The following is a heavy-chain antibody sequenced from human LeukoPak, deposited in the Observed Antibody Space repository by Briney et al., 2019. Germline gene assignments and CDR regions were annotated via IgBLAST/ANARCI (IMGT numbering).Heavy chain of an antibody. J-gene: IGHJ4*02. Sequence: GGSLRLSCAASGFIFDDFAMHWVRQVPGKGLEWVSGISWTRDVIGYADFVKGRFTISRDNSKNTLYLQMNSLRAEDTAVYYCAREPVGATTGFDYWGQGTLVTVSS. V-gene: IGHV3-9*01. CDR2: ISWTRDVI. D-gene: IGHD1-26*01. CDR1: GFIFDDFA. CDR3: AREPVGATTGFDY.